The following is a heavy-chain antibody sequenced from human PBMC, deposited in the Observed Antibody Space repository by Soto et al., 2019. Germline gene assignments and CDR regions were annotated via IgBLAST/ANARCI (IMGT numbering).Heavy chain of an antibody. CDR1: GGSITTSFY. D-gene: IGHD3-9*01. Sequence: QLQLQESGPGLVKPSETLSLTCAVSGGSITTSFYWGWVRQPPGKGLEWIGSIYYSGSTDYNTCPRSRVTMSIDTSQSQFSLNLGSVTAAETSLYFCARLDGSIYDAFTGSYTKLWYLDLWGRGTLVTVSS. CDR2: IYYSGST. V-gene: IGHV4-39*01. CDR3: ARLDGSIYDAFTGSYTKLWYLDL. J-gene: IGHJ2*01.